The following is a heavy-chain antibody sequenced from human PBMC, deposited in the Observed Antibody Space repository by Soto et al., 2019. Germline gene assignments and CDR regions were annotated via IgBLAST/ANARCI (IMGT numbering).Heavy chain of an antibody. J-gene: IGHJ6*02. CDR2: INAGNGNT. CDR3: ARCTVVPAAIGPSYYYYGMDV. V-gene: IGHV1-3*01. D-gene: IGHD2-2*02. CDR1: GYTFTSYA. Sequence: GASVKVSCKASGYTFTSYAMHWVRQAPGQRLVRMGWINAGNGNTKYSQKFQGRVTITRDTSASTAYMELSSLRSEDTAVYYCARCTVVPAAIGPSYYYYGMDVWGQGTTVTVSS.